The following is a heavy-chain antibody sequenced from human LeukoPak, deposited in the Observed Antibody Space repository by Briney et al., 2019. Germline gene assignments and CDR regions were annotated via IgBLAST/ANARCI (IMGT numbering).Heavy chain of an antibody. D-gene: IGHD4/OR15-4a*01. J-gene: IGHJ4*02. CDR1: GGSFSSYY. Sequence: SVTLSLTCTVSGGSFSSYYWSWIPQPPGKGLELIGYMYDSGSTNYNPSLKSRVTISVDTSKNQFSLRLNSVTAADTAEYYCARHGGNYTFDLWGQGVLVTVSS. CDR3: ARHGGNYTFDL. CDR2: MYDSGST. V-gene: IGHV4-59*07.